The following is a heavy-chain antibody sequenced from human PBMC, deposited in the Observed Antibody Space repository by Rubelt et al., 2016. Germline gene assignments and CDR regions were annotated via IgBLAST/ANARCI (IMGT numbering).Heavy chain of an antibody. Sequence: QVTLRESGPALVKPTQTLTLTCTFSGFSLSTSGMCVSWIRQPPGKALEWLARIDWDDDKYYSTSLKTRLTFAKETSKNQVVVTMTNRDPVDTATYYCARIMVCGITMVRGVITGGSPMDVWGQGTTVTVSS. V-gene: IGHV2-70*15. J-gene: IGHJ6*02. D-gene: IGHD3-10*01. CDR2: IDWDDDK. CDR3: ARIMVCGITMVRGVITGGSPMDV. CDR1: GFSLSTSGMC.